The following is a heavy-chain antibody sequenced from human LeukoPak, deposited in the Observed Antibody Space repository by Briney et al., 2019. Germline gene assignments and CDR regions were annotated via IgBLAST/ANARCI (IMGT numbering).Heavy chain of an antibody. Sequence: ASVKVSCKASGYTFTSYGISWVRQAPGQGLEWMGWISAYNGKTYYAQRFQDRVTMTTDTSTSTVYMELRSLRSDDTAVYYCARVCHIVVVTAEGGWFDPWGQGTLVTVSS. V-gene: IGHV1-18*01. CDR1: GYTFTSYG. CDR2: ISAYNGKT. CDR3: ARVCHIVVVTAEGGWFDP. D-gene: IGHD2-21*02. J-gene: IGHJ5*02.